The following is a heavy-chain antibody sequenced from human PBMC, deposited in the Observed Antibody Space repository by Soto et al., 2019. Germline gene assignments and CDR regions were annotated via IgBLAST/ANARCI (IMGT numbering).Heavy chain of an antibody. CDR1: GASVSSGSYF. CDR3: ARSHQWLDLYFDY. CDR2: ISYSGST. J-gene: IGHJ4*02. D-gene: IGHD5-12*01. V-gene: IGHV4-61*01. Sequence: SETLSLTCTVSGASVSSGSYFWNWIRQSPGKGLEWIGYISYSGSTYYNPSLKSRVTISVDTSKNQFSLKLNSVTTADTAVYYCARSHQWLDLYFDYWGQGTLVTVSS.